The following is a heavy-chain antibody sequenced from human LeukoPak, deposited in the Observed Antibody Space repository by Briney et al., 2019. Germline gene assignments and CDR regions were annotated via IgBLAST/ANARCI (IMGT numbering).Heavy chain of an antibody. D-gene: IGHD6-6*01. CDR1: GGSFSGYY. CDR3: ARGGAARLHFQN. Sequence: SETLSLTCAVYGGSFSGYYWNWIRQPPGKGLEWIGYIYHSGSTNYNPSLQSRVTISVDTSKNQSSLNLNSVTAADTAVYYCARGGAARLHFQNWGQGTLVTVSS. CDR2: IYHSGST. J-gene: IGHJ1*01. V-gene: IGHV4-59*01.